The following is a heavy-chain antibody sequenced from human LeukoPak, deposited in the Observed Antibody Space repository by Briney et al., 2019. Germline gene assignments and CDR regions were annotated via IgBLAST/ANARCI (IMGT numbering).Heavy chain of an antibody. CDR2: ISSSSSFI. D-gene: IGHD2-2*01. CDR3: ARDPPLGSCSTISCPHLDY. V-gene: IGHV3-21*01. J-gene: IGHJ4*02. CDR1: GFTFSTYG. Sequence: PGGSLRLSCAAFGFTFSTYGMNWVRQAPGKGLEWVSSISSSSSFIYYADSVKGRFTISRDNAKNSLYLQMNSLKAEDTAVYYCARDPPLGSCSTISCPHLDYWGQGTLVTVSS.